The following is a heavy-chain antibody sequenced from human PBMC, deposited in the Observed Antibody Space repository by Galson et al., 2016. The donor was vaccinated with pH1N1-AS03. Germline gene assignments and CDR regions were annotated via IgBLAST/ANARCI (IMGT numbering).Heavy chain of an antibody. V-gene: IGHV3-7*03. J-gene: IGHJ6*02. CDR3: ARDRTVVAAYIIYYYGMDV. CDR2: INKDGNEK. CDR1: GFTFGSHW. D-gene: IGHD2-2*01. Sequence: SLRLSCAVSGFTFGSHWMSWVRQAPGKGLEWVANINKDGNEKYYVDSVKGRFAISRDNAKNSLYLQMNSLRAEDTAVNYCARDRTVVAAYIIYYYGMDVWGQGTTVTVSS.